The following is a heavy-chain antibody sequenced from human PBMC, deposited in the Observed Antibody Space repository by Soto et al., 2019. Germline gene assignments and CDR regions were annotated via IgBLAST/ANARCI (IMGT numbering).Heavy chain of an antibody. J-gene: IGHJ4*02. CDR2: IYWVNDK. CDR3: ASALGSWGAYYFDH. D-gene: IGHD3-10*01. CDR1: GFSLDTWGVG. V-gene: IGHV2-5*02. Sequence: QITLKESGPTLVRPTQTLTLTCTVSGFSLDTWGVGVGWIRQPPGMAPEWLALIYWVNDKRFSPSLKNRLTITYDTSKNQVVLTVTNMDPVDTVTYSCASALGSWGAYYFDHWGQGTLVTVSS.